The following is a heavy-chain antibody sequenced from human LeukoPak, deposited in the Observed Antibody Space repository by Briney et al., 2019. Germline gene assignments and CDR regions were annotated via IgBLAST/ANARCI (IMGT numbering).Heavy chain of an antibody. CDR3: ARRAREYSHDAFDI. CDR1: GYTFTDYY. D-gene: IGHD5-18*01. CDR2: INPNSRGT. Sequence: ASVKVSCKASGYTFTDYYMHWVRQAPGKGLEWMGWINPNSRGTDSAQKFRGRFSMTRDTSISTAYMELSRLRSDDTAVYYCARRAREYSHDAFDIWGQGTMVTVSS. V-gene: IGHV1-2*02. J-gene: IGHJ3*02.